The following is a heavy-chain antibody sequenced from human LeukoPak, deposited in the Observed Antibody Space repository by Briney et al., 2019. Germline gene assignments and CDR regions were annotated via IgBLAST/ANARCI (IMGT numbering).Heavy chain of an antibody. CDR1: GFTFGDYA. J-gene: IGHJ4*02. D-gene: IGHD4-23*01. CDR3: TRDYGGNSY. V-gene: IGHV3-49*04. Sequence: GGSLRLSCTASGFTFGDYAMSWVRQAPGEGLEWVGFIRSKAYGGTTEYAASVKGRFTISRDDSKSIAYLQMNSLKTEDTAVYYCTRDYGGNSYWGQGTLVTVSS. CDR2: IRSKAYGGTT.